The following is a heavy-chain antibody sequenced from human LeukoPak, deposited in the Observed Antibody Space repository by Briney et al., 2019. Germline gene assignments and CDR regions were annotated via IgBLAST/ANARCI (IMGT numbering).Heavy chain of an antibody. CDR1: GFTVSSSY. Sequence: PGGSLRLSCAASGFTVSSSYMSWVRQAPGKGLEWVSVIYSGGFTYYADSVKGRFTISRDNSKKTLYLQMNSLRAEDTAMYYCARDPGTPYYYGSGSYTSKNGYYYYGMDVWGQGTTVTVSS. J-gene: IGHJ6*02. CDR3: ARDPGTPYYYGSGSYTSKNGYYYYGMDV. D-gene: IGHD3-10*01. CDR2: IYSGGFT. V-gene: IGHV3-53*01.